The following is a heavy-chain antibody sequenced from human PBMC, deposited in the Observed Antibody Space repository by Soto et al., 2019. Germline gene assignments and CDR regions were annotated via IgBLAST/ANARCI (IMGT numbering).Heavy chain of an antibody. CDR1: GFTFSSYW. D-gene: IGHD4-17*01. Sequence: EVQLVESGGDLVQPGGSLRLSCAASGFTFSSYWMHWVRQPPGKGLVWVSRMNTDGSSTTYADPVKGRFTISRDNAKNTLYLQMNSLRAEDTAVYYCARDLDYGGNPRGYWGQGTLVTVSS. J-gene: IGHJ4*02. CDR2: MNTDGSST. CDR3: ARDLDYGGNPRGY. V-gene: IGHV3-74*01.